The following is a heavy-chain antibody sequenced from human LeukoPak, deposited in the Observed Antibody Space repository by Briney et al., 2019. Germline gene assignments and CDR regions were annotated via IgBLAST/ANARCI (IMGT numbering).Heavy chain of an antibody. J-gene: IGHJ1*01. CDR1: GFTFSSYT. CDR3: ARSESIRHAPTGFQH. CDR2: ITTGGPNT. V-gene: IGHV3-23*01. D-gene: IGHD6-6*01. Sequence: GGSLRLSCTASGFTFSSYTMSWVRQAPGKGLKWVSTITTGGPNTYYADSVKGRFTVSRDDSKNTLYLQMNSLRAEDTAVYYCARSESIRHAPTGFQHWGQGTLVTVSS.